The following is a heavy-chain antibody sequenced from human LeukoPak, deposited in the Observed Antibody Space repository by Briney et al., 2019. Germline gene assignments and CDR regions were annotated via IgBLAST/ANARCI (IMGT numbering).Heavy chain of an antibody. CDR2: INYSGST. CDR3: ARHTTRSSGYSFDY. Sequence: SETLSLTCTVSGASISSSRYYWGWIRQPPGKGLEWIGSINYSGSTYYNPSLKSRVTISVDTSKNQFSLKLSSVTAADTAVYYCARHTTRSSGYSFDYWGQGTLVTVSS. J-gene: IGHJ4*02. CDR1: GASISSSRYY. V-gene: IGHV4-39*01. D-gene: IGHD3-22*01.